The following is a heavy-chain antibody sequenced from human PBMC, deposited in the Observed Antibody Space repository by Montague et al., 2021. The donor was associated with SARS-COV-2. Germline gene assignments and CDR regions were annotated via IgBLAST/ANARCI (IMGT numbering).Heavy chain of an antibody. J-gene: IGHJ4*02. CDR3: ARQYIGYNRRFDY. D-gene: IGHD5-12*01. CDR2: ISSSGGI. Sequence: SETLSLTCTVSGSISGYYWTWIRQSALKGLEWIGRISSSGGIDYXASLKIRFTMSLDTSKIQLSLKLSSVTAADTAVYYCARQYIGYNRRFDYWGQGALVTVSP. V-gene: IGHV4-4*07. CDR1: GSISGYY.